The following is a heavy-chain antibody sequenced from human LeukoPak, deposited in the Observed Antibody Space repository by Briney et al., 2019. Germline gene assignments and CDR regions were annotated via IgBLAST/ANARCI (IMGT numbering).Heavy chain of an antibody. Sequence: GGSLRLSCAASGFTFDDYTMHWVRQPPGKGLEWVSLISWDGGSTYYADSVKGRFTISRDNSKNSLYLQMNSLRTEDTALYYCAKGIAVAGHDAFDIWGQGTMVTVPS. J-gene: IGHJ3*02. CDR2: ISWDGGST. CDR1: GFTFDDYT. CDR3: AKGIAVAGHDAFDI. D-gene: IGHD6-19*01. V-gene: IGHV3-43*01.